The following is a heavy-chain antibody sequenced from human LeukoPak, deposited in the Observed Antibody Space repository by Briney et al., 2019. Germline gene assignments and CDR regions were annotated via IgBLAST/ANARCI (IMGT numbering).Heavy chain of an antibody. J-gene: IGHJ4*02. D-gene: IGHD1-26*01. CDR2: ISGNGDNT. CDR3: AKDLQWELPTPGN. CDR1: GFTFSSYA. V-gene: IGHV3-23*01. Sequence: PGGSLRLSCAASGFTFSSYAMSWVRQAPGKGLEWVSAISGNGDNTYYADSVKGRFTISRDNSKNTLYLQMNSLRAEDTAVYYCAKDLQWELPTPGNWGQGTLVTVSS.